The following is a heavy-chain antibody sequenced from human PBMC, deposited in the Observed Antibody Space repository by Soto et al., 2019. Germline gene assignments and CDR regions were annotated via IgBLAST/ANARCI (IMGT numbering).Heavy chain of an antibody. CDR3: VTGPATWLQLKPDAFDI. J-gene: IGHJ3*02. D-gene: IGHD5-12*01. V-gene: IGHV1-69*12. Sequence: QVQLVQSGAEVKKPGSSVKVSCKASGGTFSSYAISWVRQAPGQGLEWMGGIIPIFGTANYAQKFQGRVTITADESTSTAYMELSTLRSVDTAVYYCVTGPATWLQLKPDAFDIWGQGTMVTVSS. CDR2: IIPIFGTA. CDR1: GGTFSSYA.